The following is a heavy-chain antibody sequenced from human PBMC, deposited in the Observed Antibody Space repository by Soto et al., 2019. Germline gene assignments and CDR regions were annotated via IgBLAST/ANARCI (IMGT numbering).Heavy chain of an antibody. CDR2: SYYSGTT. CDR3: TRRYNWNDNSFDP. V-gene: IGHV4-39*01. D-gene: IGHD1-1*01. Sequence: SETLSLTCTVSGASISVHSYYWTWIRQPPGKGLEWIGSSYYSGTTYFNPSLKSRATISVDTSKNQFSLRLTSVTAADTAIYYCTRRYNWNDNSFDPRGPGALVTVSS. J-gene: IGHJ5*02. CDR1: GASISVHSYY.